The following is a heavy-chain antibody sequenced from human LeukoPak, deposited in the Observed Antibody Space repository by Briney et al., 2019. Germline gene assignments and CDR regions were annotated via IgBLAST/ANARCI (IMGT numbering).Heavy chain of an antibody. J-gene: IGHJ6*03. CDR2: INPNSGGT. CDR1: GYTFTGYY. Sequence: ASVKVSCKASGYTFTGYYMHWVRQAPGQWLEWMGWINPNSGGTNYAQNIQGRVTMTRDTSISTAYMELSRLRSDDTAVYYCARVGLGHRLGYCSGGSCYSGDYYYYYMDVWGKGTTVTVSS. V-gene: IGHV1-2*02. CDR3: ARVGLGHRLGYCSGGSCYSGDYYYYYMDV. D-gene: IGHD2-15*01.